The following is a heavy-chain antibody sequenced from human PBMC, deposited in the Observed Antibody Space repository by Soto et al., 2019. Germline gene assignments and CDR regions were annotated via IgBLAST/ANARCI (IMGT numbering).Heavy chain of an antibody. V-gene: IGHV1-3*01. CDR2: INAGNGNT. CDR3: ARAPKTNLTVTISHLFDP. J-gene: IGHJ5*02. D-gene: IGHD4-17*01. CDR1: GYTFTSYA. Sequence: ASVKVSCKASGYTFTSYAMHWVRQAPGQRLEWMGWINAGNGNTKYSQKFQGRVTITRDTSASTAYMELSSLRSEDTAVYYCARAPKTNLTVTISHLFDPWGQGTLVTVSS.